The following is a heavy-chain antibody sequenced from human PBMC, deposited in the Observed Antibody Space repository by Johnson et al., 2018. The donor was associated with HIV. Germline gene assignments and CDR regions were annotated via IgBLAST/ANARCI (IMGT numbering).Heavy chain of an antibody. CDR1: GFTFDDYG. V-gene: IGHV3-20*04. CDR2: INWNGGRT. CDR3: ASGYFDWLLISAVAFDI. Sequence: MQLVESGGGVVRPGGSLRLSCAASGFTFDDYGMSWVRQAPGKGLEWVSGINWNGGRTVYADSVKGRLTISRDNAKNSLYLQMNSLRAEDTAVYYCASGYFDWLLISAVAFDIWGQGTMVTVSS. J-gene: IGHJ3*02. D-gene: IGHD3-9*01.